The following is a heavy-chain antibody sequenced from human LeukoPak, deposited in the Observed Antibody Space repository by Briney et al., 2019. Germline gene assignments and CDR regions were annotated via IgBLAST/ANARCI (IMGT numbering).Heavy chain of an antibody. CDR1: GFTFSVSA. CDR3: TYTSSSGVVY. Sequence: GGSLKLSCAASGFTFSVSAIYWVRQASGKGLEYVGRIRNKADNYATAYAASLKGRFTISRDDSKNTAYLQMNSLETEDTAMYYCTYTSSSGVVYWGQGTLVTVSS. J-gene: IGHJ4*02. D-gene: IGHD6-6*01. CDR2: IRNKADNYAT. V-gene: IGHV3-73*01.